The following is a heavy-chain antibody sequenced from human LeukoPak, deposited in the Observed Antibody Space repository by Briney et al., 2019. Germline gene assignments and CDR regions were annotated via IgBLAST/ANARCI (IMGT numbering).Heavy chain of an antibody. Sequence: GGSLRLSCAASGFTFSSYAMSWVRQAPGKGLEWVSAISGSGGSTYYVDSVKGRFIISRDNSKNTLYLQMNSLRAEDTAVYYCAKRSGVVVPAAPDYWGQGTLVTVSS. D-gene: IGHD2-2*01. J-gene: IGHJ4*02. V-gene: IGHV3-23*01. CDR3: AKRSGVVVPAAPDY. CDR2: ISGSGGST. CDR1: GFTFSSYA.